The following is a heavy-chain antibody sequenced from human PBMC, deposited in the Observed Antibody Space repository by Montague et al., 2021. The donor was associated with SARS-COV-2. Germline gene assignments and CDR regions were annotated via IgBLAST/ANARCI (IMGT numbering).Heavy chain of an antibody. V-gene: IGHV4-31*03. CDR2: IYYSGST. Sequence: TLSLTCTVSGGSISSGGYYWSWIRQHPGKGLEWIGYIYYSGSTYYNPSLKSRVTISVDTSKNQFSLKLSSVTAADTAVYYCARDRGYFDWLFHSDYYYYSMDVWGQGTTVTVSS. CDR3: ARDRGYFDWLFHSDYYYYSMDV. J-gene: IGHJ6*02. CDR1: GGSISSGGYY. D-gene: IGHD3-9*01.